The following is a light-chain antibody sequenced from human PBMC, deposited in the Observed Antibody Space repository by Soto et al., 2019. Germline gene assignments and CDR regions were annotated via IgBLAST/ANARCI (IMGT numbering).Light chain of an antibody. Sequence: EIVLTQSPATLSLSPGERATLSCRASQSVSSYLAWYQQKPGQAPRLLIYDASNRATGIPARFSGSGSGTDFTLNISSLEPEDFAVYYCQQFSNWPPIFTFGPGTKVYIK. CDR3: QQFSNWPPIFT. CDR2: DAS. CDR1: QSVSSY. J-gene: IGKJ3*01. V-gene: IGKV3-11*01.